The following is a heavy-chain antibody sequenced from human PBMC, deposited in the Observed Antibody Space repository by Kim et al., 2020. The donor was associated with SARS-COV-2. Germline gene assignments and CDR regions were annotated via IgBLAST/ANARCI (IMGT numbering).Heavy chain of an antibody. CDR2: IYYSGST. CDR1: GGSISSYY. D-gene: IGHD5-12*01. J-gene: IGHJ6*02. Sequence: SETLSLTCTVSGGSISSYYWSWIRQPPGKGLEWIGYIYYSGSTNYNPSLKSRVTISVDTSKNQFSLKLSSVTAADTAVYYCARSTWLLDVWGQGTTVTVSS. V-gene: IGHV4-59*08. CDR3: ARSTWLLDV.